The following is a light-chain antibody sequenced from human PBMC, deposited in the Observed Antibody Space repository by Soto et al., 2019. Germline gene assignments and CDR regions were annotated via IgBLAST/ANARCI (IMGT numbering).Light chain of an antibody. Sequence: QSVLTQPAAVSGSPGQSITISCTGTSSDVGTYKYVSWYQQHPGKAPKLMIYDVSNRPSGVSNRFSGSKPGNTASLTISGLQAEDEADYYCNSYKTSSTLVFGTGTKVTVL. CDR1: SSDVGTYKY. V-gene: IGLV2-14*03. CDR3: NSYKTSSTLV. CDR2: DVS. J-gene: IGLJ1*01.